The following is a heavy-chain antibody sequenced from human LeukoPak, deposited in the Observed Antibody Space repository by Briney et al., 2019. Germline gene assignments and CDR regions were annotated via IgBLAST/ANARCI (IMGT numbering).Heavy chain of an antibody. Sequence: PGGSLRLSCAASGFTFSSYAMSWVRQAPGKGLDWVSAISGSGGSTYYADSVKGRFTISRDNSKNTLYLQMNSLRAEDTAVYYCAKEGITIFGVVISGGFDYWGQGTLVTVSS. D-gene: IGHD3-3*01. V-gene: IGHV3-23*01. J-gene: IGHJ4*02. CDR3: AKEGITIFGVVISGGFDY. CDR1: GFTFSSYA. CDR2: ISGSGGST.